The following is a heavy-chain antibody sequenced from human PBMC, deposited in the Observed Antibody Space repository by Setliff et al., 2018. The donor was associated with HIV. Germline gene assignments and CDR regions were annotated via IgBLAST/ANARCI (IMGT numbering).Heavy chain of an antibody. J-gene: IGHJ4*02. CDR2: IHSSGST. CDR1: GGSVNDFY. D-gene: IGHD2-21*02. CDR3: ATLDHSGGNFLAY. V-gene: IGHV4-4*09. Sequence: PSETLSLTCTVSGGSVNDFYCNWIRQPPGKGPEWIGYIHSSGSTIYNPSLKSRITISLDTSKEQFSLELSSATAADTAVYYCATLDHSGGNFLAYWGQGSLVPVSS.